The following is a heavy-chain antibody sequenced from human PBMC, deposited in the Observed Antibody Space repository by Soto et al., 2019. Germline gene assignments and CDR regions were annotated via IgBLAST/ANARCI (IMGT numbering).Heavy chain of an antibody. Sequence: GGSLRLSCTASGFTIGDYAMSWFRQAPGKGLEWISLIRGKAYGGTTEYAASVKGRFTISRDDSESIVHLQMNSLKTEDTAVYYCIRGGAYVEFDYWGQGILVTVS. CDR1: GFTIGDYA. V-gene: IGHV3-49*03. CDR2: IRGKAYGGTT. D-gene: IGHD3-16*01. J-gene: IGHJ4*02. CDR3: IRGGAYVEFDY.